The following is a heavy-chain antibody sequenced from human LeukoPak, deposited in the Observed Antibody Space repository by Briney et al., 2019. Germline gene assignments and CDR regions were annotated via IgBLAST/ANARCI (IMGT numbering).Heavy chain of an antibody. J-gene: IGHJ4*02. Sequence: GGSLRLSCAASGFTFSSYGMSWVRQAPGKGLEWVSAISGSGGSTYFADSVKGRFTISRDNSKNTLYLQMNSLRAEDTAVYYCAKRGAEVGATIAPGDYWGQGTLVTVSS. V-gene: IGHV3-23*01. D-gene: IGHD1-26*01. CDR1: GFTFSSYG. CDR2: ISGSGGST. CDR3: AKRGAEVGATIAPGDY.